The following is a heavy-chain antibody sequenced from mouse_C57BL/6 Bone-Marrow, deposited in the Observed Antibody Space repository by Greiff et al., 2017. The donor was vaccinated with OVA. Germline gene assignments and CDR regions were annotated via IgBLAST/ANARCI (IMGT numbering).Heavy chain of an antibody. D-gene: IGHD1-1*01. CDR2: FHPYNDDT. Sequence: QVQLQQSGAELVKPGASVKMSCKASGYTFTTYPIEWMKQNHGKSLEWIGNFHPYNDDTKYNEKFKGKATLTVEKSSSTVYLELSRLTSDDSAVYYCARGDYGSSPRSYWYFDVGGTGTTVTVSS. J-gene: IGHJ1*03. CDR1: GYTFTTYP. V-gene: IGHV1-47*01. CDR3: ARGDYGSSPRSYWYFDV.